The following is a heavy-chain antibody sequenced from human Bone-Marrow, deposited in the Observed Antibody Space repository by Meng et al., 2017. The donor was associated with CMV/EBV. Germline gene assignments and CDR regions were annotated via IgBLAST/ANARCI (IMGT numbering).Heavy chain of an antibody. Sequence: ASVKVSCKASGYTFTGYYMHWVRQAPGQGLQWMGWINPNSGGTNFAQKFQGRVTMTRDTSISTAYMELSRLRSDDTAVYYCASTRASMVRGYGLDVWGHGTTVTVYS. CDR2: INPNSGGT. V-gene: IGHV1-2*02. CDR3: ASTRASMVRGYGLDV. J-gene: IGHJ6*02. D-gene: IGHD3-10*01. CDR1: GYTFTGYY.